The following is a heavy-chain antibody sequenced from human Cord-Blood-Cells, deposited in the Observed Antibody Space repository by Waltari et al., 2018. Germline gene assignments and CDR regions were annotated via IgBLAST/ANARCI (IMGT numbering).Heavy chain of an antibody. D-gene: IGHD3-22*01. CDR1: GFTFSSYS. V-gene: IGHV3-21*01. CDR2: ISRSSSYI. J-gene: IGHJ1*01. CDR3: ARPPSDRGSKYFQH. Sequence: EVQLVESGGGLVKPGGSLRLSCAASGFTFSSYSMNWVRQAPGKGLEWVSSISRSSSYIYYADSVKGRFTISRDNAKNSLYLQMNSLRAEDTAVYYCARPPSDRGSKYFQHWGQGTLVTVSS.